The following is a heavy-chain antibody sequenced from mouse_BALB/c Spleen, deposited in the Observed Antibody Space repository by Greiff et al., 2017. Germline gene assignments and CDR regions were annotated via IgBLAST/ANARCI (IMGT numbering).Heavy chain of an antibody. CDR2: ISSGSSTI. Sequence: EVKLVESGGGLVQPGGSRKLSCAASGFTFSSFGMHWVRQAPEKGLEWVAYISSGSSTIYYADTVKGRFTISRDNPKNTLFLQMPSLRSEDTAMYYCAREGSYYYAMDYWGQGTSVTVSS. CDR1: GFTFSSFG. V-gene: IGHV5-17*02. CDR3: AREGSYYYAMDY. J-gene: IGHJ4*01. D-gene: IGHD1-1*02.